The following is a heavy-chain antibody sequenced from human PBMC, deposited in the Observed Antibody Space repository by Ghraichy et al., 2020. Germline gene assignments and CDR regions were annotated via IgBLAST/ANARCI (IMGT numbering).Heavy chain of an antibody. CDR1: GFTFSSYA. CDR2: ISGSGGST. V-gene: IGHV3-23*01. CDR3: AKAAHKDTAMAYFDY. Sequence: GESLNISCAASGFTFSSYAMSWVRQAPGKGLEWVSAISGSGGSTYYADSVKGRFTISRDNSKNTLYLQMNSLRAEDTAVYYCAKAAHKDTAMAYFDYWGQGTLVTVSS. D-gene: IGHD5-18*01. J-gene: IGHJ4*02.